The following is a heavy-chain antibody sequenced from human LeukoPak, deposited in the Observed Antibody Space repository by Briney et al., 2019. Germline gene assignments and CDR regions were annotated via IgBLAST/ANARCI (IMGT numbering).Heavy chain of an antibody. CDR2: ISWNSGSI. D-gene: IGHD6-19*01. CDR1: GFTFDDYA. J-gene: IGHJ3*02. V-gene: IGHV3-9*01. CDR3: AEDQIPLSGSLRDDAFDI. Sequence: PGRSLRLSCAASGFTFDDYAMHWVRQAPGKGLEWVSGISWNSGSIGYADSVKGRFTISRDNAKNSLYLQMNSLRAEDTALYHCAEDQIPLSGSLRDDAFDIWGQGTMVTVSS.